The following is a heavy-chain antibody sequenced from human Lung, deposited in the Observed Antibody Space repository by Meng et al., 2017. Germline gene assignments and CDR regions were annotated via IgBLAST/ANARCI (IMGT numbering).Heavy chain of an antibody. CDR3: ARFDISSSGRGDY. D-gene: IGHD1-26*01. V-gene: IGHV4-4*03. CDR2: IFHSGST. J-gene: IGHJ4*02. Sequence: VHLQDAGPGLGNPPGTLSLTWAGSVGSITSSTWWSWVRQTPGKGLEWFGEIFHSGSTNYNPPLESRVTISVDKSKNQFSLKVYSVTAADTATYYCARFDISSSGRGDYWGQGILVTVSS. CDR1: VGSITSSTW.